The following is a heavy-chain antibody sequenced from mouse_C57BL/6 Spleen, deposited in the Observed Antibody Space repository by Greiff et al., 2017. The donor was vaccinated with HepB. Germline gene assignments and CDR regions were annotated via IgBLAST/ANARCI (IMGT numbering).Heavy chain of an antibody. CDR1: GFNIKNTY. CDR3: ARPVATGVAY. CDR2: IAPANGNT. J-gene: IGHJ3*01. Sequence: EVQLVESVAELVRPGASVKLSCTASGFNIKNTYMHWVKQRPEQGLEWIGRIAPANGNTKYAPTFQGKATITADTAANTAYLQLSSLTSEDTAIYYAARPVATGVAYLGQGTLVTDAA. V-gene: IGHV14-3*01.